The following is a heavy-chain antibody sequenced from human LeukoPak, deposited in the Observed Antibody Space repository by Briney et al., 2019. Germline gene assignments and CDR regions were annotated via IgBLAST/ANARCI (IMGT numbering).Heavy chain of an antibody. J-gene: IGHJ4*02. CDR1: GFTFSSYG. V-gene: IGHV3-30*18. D-gene: IGHD4-17*01. Sequence: GRSLRLSCAASGFTFSSYGMHWVRQAPGKGLEWVAVISYDGSNKYYADSVKGRFTISRDNSKNTLYLQMNSLRAEDTAVYYCAKDRATVTPKYYFDYWGQGTLVTVSS. CDR2: ISYDGSNK. CDR3: AKDRATVTPKYYFDY.